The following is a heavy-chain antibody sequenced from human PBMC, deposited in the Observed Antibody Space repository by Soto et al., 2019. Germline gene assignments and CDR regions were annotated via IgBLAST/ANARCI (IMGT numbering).Heavy chain of an antibody. Sequence: SETLSLTCTVSGGSISSSSYYWGWIRQSPGKGLEWIGSIYYSGTTYYNPSLRSRVTISVDTSKNQFSLELSSVTAADTAVYYCARRGPNYYDSRGAFDIWGQGTMVT. D-gene: IGHD3-22*01. CDR1: GGSISSSSYY. J-gene: IGHJ3*02. V-gene: IGHV4-39*01. CDR3: ARRGPNYYDSRGAFDI. CDR2: IYYSGTT.